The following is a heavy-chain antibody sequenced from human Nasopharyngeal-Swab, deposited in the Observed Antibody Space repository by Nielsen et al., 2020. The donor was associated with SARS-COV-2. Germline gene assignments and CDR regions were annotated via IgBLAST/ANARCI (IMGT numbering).Heavy chain of an antibody. CDR3: ARVGDGFNYRYYYYYDMDV. V-gene: IGHV1-46*01. J-gene: IGHJ6*02. CDR2: INPSGGST. Sequence: ASVKVSCKASGYTFTSYYMHWVRQAPGQGLEWMGIINPSGGSTSYAQKFQGRVTMTRDTSTSTAYMELRSLRSDDTAVYYCARVGDGFNYRYYYYYDMDVWGQGTTVTVSS. D-gene: IGHD5-24*01. CDR1: GYTFTSYY.